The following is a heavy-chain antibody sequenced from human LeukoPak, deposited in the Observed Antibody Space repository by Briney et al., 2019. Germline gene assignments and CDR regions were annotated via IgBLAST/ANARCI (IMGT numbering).Heavy chain of an antibody. CDR1: GGSISSYY. CDR2: IYTSGST. CDR3: ARVRRIAAAEVFDY. J-gene: IGHJ4*02. Sequence: NASETLSLTRTVSGGSISSYYWSWLRQPAGKGLEWIGRIYTSGSTNYTPSLKSRVTMSVDTSKNQFSLKVSSVTAADTAVYYCARVRRIAAAEVFDYWGQGTLVTVSS. V-gene: IGHV4-4*07. D-gene: IGHD6-13*01.